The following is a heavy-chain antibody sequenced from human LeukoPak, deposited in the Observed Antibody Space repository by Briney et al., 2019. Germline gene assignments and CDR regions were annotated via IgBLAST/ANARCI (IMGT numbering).Heavy chain of an antibody. Sequence: GGSLRLSCAVSGFTFSAYAMHWVRQAPGKGLEWVANIKQDGSGKYYVDSVKGRFTISRDNAKNSLYLQMNSLRPEDTAVYYCARAEYYYDSSGYWRHPTQPYYFDYWGQGTLVTVSS. CDR3: ARAEYYYDSSGYWRHPTQPYYFDY. CDR1: GFTFSAYA. D-gene: IGHD3-22*01. CDR2: IKQDGSGK. J-gene: IGHJ4*02. V-gene: IGHV3-7*01.